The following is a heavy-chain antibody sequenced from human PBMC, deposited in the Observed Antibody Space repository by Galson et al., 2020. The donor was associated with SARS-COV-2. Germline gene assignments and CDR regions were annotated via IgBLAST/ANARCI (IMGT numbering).Heavy chain of an antibody. CDR1: GGSISTYY. CDR3: ARDVSGGASDI. J-gene: IGHJ3*02. V-gene: IGHV4-59*01. Sequence: SETLSLTCTVSGGSISTYYWSWIRQPPGKGLEWIGSIYYSGSINYNPSLKSRVTISVDTSKNQFSLKLSSVTAADTAVYYCARDVSGGASDIWGQGTMVTVSS. CDR2: IYYSGSI. D-gene: IGHD1-26*01.